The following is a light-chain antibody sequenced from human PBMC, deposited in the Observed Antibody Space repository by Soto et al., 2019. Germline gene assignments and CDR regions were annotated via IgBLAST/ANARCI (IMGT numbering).Light chain of an antibody. Sequence: DIQMTQSPSSVSASVGDTVTVSCRASQVISSWLAWYQQKPGRAPNLLIYKASTLQTGVPSRFSGSGSGTEFTLTITNLQPEDFATYYCHQASSFPLSFGGGTKVEIK. CDR3: HQASSFPLS. J-gene: IGKJ4*01. CDR1: QVISSW. V-gene: IGKV1-12*01. CDR2: KAS.